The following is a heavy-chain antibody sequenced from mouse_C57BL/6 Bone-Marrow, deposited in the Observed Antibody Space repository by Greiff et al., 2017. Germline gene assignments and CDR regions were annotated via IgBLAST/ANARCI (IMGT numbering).Heavy chain of an antibody. Sequence: ESGPGLVKPSQSLSLTCSVTGYSFTSGYYWNWIRQFPGNKLEWMGYISYDGSNNYNPSLKNRISITRDTSKNQFFLKLNSVTTEDTATYYCARAHYYGSSYYDYWGQGTTLTVSS. V-gene: IGHV3-6*01. J-gene: IGHJ2*01. CDR1: GYSFTSGYY. CDR3: ARAHYYGSSYYDY. D-gene: IGHD1-1*01. CDR2: ISYDGSN.